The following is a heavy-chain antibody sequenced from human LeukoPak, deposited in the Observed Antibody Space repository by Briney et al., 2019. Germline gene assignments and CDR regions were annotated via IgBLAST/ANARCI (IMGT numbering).Heavy chain of an antibody. J-gene: IGHJ5*02. CDR1: GGTFSSYA. V-gene: IGHV1-69*13. CDR3: ARGAAVVMWFDP. CDR2: IIPIFGTA. D-gene: IGHD2-21*01. Sequence: VASVKVSCKASGGTFSSYAISWVRQAPGQGLEWMGGIIPIFGTANYAQKFQGRVTITADESTSTAYMELSSLRSEDTAVYYCARGAAVVMWFDPWGQGTLVTVSS.